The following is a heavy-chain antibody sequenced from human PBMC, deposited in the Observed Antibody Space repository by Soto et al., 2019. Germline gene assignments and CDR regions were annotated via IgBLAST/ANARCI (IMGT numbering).Heavy chain of an antibody. Sequence: GGSLRLSCAASGFTFSSYWMHWVRQAPGKGLVWVSRINSDGSSTSYADSVKGRFTISRDNAKNTLYLQMNSLRAEDTAVDYCARVRVEYYYYYYGMDVWGQGTTVTVSS. CDR2: INSDGSST. CDR3: ARVRVEYYYYYYGMDV. J-gene: IGHJ6*02. CDR1: GFTFSSYW. D-gene: IGHD2-15*01. V-gene: IGHV3-74*01.